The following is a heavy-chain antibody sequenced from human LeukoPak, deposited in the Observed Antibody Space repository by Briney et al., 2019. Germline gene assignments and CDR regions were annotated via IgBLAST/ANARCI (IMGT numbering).Heavy chain of an antibody. V-gene: IGHV4-59*01. CDR1: GGSISSYY. D-gene: IGHD3-10*01. CDR3: ARMVRGVISRYYFDY. Sequence: PSETLSLTCTVPGGSISSYYWSWIRQPPGKGLEWIGYIYYSGSTNYNPSLKSRVTISVDTSKNQFSLKLSSVTAADTAVYYCARMVRGVISRYYFDYWGQGTLVTVSS. CDR2: IYYSGST. J-gene: IGHJ4*02.